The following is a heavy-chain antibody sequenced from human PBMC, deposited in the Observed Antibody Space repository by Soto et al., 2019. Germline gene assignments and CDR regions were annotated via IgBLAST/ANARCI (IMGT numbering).Heavy chain of an antibody. CDR2: ISKSDYT. V-gene: IGHV3-21*01. J-gene: IGHJ4*02. Sequence: PRGALLLSCTFSGFAFNNYGINWVRQAPGQGLDWVSSISKSDYTYYSDSVKGRFTISRDNAKNSVSLQMNTLRVEDTAVYYCAREDSIIITAVSDFWGQGTMVTVSS. CDR1: GFAFNNYG. CDR3: AREDSIIITAVSDF. D-gene: IGHD3-22*01.